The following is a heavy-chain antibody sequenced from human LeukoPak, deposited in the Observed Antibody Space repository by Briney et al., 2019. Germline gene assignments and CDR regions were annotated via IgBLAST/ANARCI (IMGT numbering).Heavy chain of an antibody. J-gene: IGHJ4*02. CDR2: INAGNGNT. D-gene: IGHD5-18*01. V-gene: IGHV1-3*01. CDR3: ARGRGIQLWITALEN. Sequence: ASVKVSCKASGYTFTSYAMHWVRQAPGQRLEWMGWINAGNGNTKYSQKFQGRVTITRDTSASTAYMELSSLRSEDTAVYYCARGRGIQLWITALENWGQGTLVTVSS. CDR1: GYTFTSYA.